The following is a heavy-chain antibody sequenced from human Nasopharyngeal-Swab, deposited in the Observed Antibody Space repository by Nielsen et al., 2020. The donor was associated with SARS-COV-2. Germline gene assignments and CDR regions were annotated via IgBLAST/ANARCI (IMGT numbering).Heavy chain of an antibody. CDR3: ARDLGYAFTGRGVNWFDP. CDR1: GGSISTTNSN. Sequence: SETLSLTCTVSGGSISTTNSNWAWIRQSPGKGLQCIGTISYSGSTYYKPSLNSRVTITLDTSKNQFFLRLGSVTAADTAVYYCARDLGYAFTGRGVNWFDPWGQGTLVTVSS. CDR2: ISYSGST. V-gene: IGHV4-39*07. D-gene: IGHD2-8*02. J-gene: IGHJ5*02.